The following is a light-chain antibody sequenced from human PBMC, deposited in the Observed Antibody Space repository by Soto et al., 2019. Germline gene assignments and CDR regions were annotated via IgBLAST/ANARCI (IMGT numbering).Light chain of an antibody. CDR3: QQYNTYPLT. CDR2: AAS. Sequence: DIQMTQSPSSLSASVGDRVTITCRASQGIGKDLGWYQQKPGKAPKRLIYAASGLQSGVPSRFSGSESVTEFTLTISSLQPEDFATYYCQQYNTYPLTFGGGTKVEVK. CDR1: QGIGKD. V-gene: IGKV1-17*01. J-gene: IGKJ4*01.